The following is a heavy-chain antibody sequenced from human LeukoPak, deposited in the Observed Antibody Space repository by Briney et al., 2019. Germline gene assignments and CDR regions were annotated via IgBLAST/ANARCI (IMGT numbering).Heavy chain of an antibody. CDR1: RYSFTGYY. Sequence: AASVKVSCKTSRYSFTGYYIHWVGQAPGQGLEWMGWSNPNRGDTNYAQNFQGRVTMTRDTSIITAYMELNRLSSDDMSVYHCARDGSLDYWGQGTLVTVSS. J-gene: IGHJ4*02. D-gene: IGHD1-26*01. CDR2: SNPNRGDT. V-gene: IGHV1-2*02. CDR3: ARDGSLDY.